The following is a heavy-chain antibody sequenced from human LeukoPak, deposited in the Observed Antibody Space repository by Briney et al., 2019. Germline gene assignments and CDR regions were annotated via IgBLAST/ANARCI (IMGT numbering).Heavy chain of an antibody. Sequence: ASVKVSCKASGYTFTSYGISWVRQAPGQGLEWMGWISAYNGNTNYAQKLQGRVTMTTDTSTSTAYMELRSLRSDDTAVYYCARVVWRGTDYYYYGMDVWGQGTTATVSS. D-gene: IGHD3-16*01. J-gene: IGHJ6*02. CDR3: ARVVWRGTDYYYYGMDV. V-gene: IGHV1-18*01. CDR2: ISAYNGNT. CDR1: GYTFTSYG.